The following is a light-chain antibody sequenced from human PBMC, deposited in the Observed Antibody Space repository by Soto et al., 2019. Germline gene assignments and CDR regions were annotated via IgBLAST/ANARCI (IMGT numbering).Light chain of an antibody. CDR1: QSVSSQY. CDR3: HQYRTTPPT. J-gene: IGKJ1*01. CDR2: GAS. Sequence: IVSTQSPGTLSLSPGERATLSCRASQSVSSQYLAWYQQKPGQAPRLLIYGASTRATGIPDRFIGSGSGTDFTLTISRLESEDFAVYHCHQYRTTPPTFGQGTKVEIK. V-gene: IGKV3-20*01.